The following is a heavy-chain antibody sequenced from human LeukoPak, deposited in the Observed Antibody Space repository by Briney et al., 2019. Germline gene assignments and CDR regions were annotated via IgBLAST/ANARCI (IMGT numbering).Heavy chain of an antibody. D-gene: IGHD5-24*01. V-gene: IGHV3-7*03. CDR3: AMKAVPRPRLHDAFDF. CDR2: IKQHGGEK. CDR1: GFTFSSYW. J-gene: IGHJ3*01. Sequence: GGSLTLSCAASGFTFSSYWMSWVRQTPGKGLEWVANIKQHGGEKHYVDSVKGRFTISRDNSKNTLYLQMNSLRADDTAVYYCAMKAVPRPRLHDAFDFWGQGTVVSVSS.